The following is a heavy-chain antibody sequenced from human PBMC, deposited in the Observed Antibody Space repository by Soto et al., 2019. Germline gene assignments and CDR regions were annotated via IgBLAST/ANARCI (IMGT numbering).Heavy chain of an antibody. Sequence: QVQLVESGGGVVQPGRSLRLSCVASGFTFSSYGMHWVRQAPGKGLEWVAVIAYDGSNKYYADSVKGRFTISRDNSKNXLYXQMNSMRAEDTAVYYCAKDNCISTSCYRLYNWFDPWGQGTLVTVSS. CDR2: IAYDGSNK. CDR1: GFTFSSYG. V-gene: IGHV3-30*18. J-gene: IGHJ5*02. CDR3: AKDNCISTSCYRLYNWFDP. D-gene: IGHD2-2*01.